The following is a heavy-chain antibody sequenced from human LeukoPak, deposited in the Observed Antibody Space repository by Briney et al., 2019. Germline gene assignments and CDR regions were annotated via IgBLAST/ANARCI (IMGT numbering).Heavy chain of an antibody. Sequence: GGSLRLSCAASGFTFSSYAMSWVRQAPGTGLEWVSAISGSGGSTYYADSVKGRFTISRDNSKNTLYLQMNSLRAEDTAVYYCAKGGRYYYGSGSVDYWGQGTLVTVSS. CDR1: GFTFSSYA. J-gene: IGHJ4*02. D-gene: IGHD3-10*01. V-gene: IGHV3-23*01. CDR2: ISGSGGST. CDR3: AKGGRYYYGSGSVDY.